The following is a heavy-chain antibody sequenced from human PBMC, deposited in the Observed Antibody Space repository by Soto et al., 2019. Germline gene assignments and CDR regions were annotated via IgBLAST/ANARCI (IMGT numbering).Heavy chain of an antibody. CDR1: GDSVTSVIDY. Sequence: SETLALTCTVSGDSVTSVIDYWSWILQHPGKGLEWIWYIYYSGSTYYNPSLKTRVTISVDTSKNQFSLKLSSVTAEDTAVYYCARALYCSGGSCSPLRGMDVWGQGTTVTVSS. CDR2: IYYSGST. D-gene: IGHD2-15*01. J-gene: IGHJ6*02. CDR3: ARALYCSGGSCSPLRGMDV. V-gene: IGHV4-31*03.